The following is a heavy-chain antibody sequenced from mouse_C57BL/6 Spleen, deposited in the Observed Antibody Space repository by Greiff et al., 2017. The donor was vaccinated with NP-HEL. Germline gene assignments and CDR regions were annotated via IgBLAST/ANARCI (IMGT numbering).Heavy chain of an antibody. J-gene: IGHJ4*01. V-gene: IGHV3-6*01. D-gene: IGHD2-10*02. Sequence: VQLKESGPGLVKPSQSLSLTCSVTGYSITSGYYWNWIRQFPGNKLEWMGYISYDGSNNYNPSFKNRISITRDTSKNQFFLKLNSVTTEDTATYYCASGGYGNFDAMDYWGQGTSVTVSS. CDR3: ASGGYGNFDAMDY. CDR1: GYSITSGYY. CDR2: ISYDGSN.